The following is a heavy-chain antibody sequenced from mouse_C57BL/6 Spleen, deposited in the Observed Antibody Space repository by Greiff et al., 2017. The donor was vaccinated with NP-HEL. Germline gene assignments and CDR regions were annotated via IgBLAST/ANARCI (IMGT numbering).Heavy chain of an antibody. J-gene: IGHJ3*01. Sequence: EVKLVESGGGLVKPGGSLKLSCAASGFTFSSYAMSWVRQTPEKRLAWVATISDGGSYTYYPDNVKCRFTISRDNAKNNLYLQMSHLKSEDTAMYYCARDLYDGYPAWFAYWGQGTLVTVSA. CDR3: ARDLYDGYPAWFAY. CDR1: GFTFSSYA. CDR2: ISDGGSYT. D-gene: IGHD2-3*01. V-gene: IGHV5-4*01.